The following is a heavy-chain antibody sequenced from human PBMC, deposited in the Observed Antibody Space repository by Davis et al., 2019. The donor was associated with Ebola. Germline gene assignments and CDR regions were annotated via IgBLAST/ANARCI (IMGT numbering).Heavy chain of an antibody. CDR1: GGSFSGYY. CDR2: IYYSGST. CDR3: ASNLIAVAGAFRY. Sequence: MPSETLSLTCAVYGGSFSGYYWSWIRQLPGKGLEWIGYIYYSGSTNYNPSLKSRVTISVDTSKNQFSLKLSSVTAADTAVYYCASNLIAVAGAFRYWGQGTLVTVSS. J-gene: IGHJ4*02. D-gene: IGHD6-19*01. V-gene: IGHV4-34*01.